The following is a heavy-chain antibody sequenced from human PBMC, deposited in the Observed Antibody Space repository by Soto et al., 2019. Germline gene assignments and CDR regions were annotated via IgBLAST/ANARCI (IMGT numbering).Heavy chain of an antibody. Sequence: QVQLVESGGGVVQPGRSLRLSCAASGFTFSSYGMHWVRQAPGKGLEWVAVISYDGSNKYYADSVKGRLTISRDNSKNTLYLQMSSLRAEDTAVYYCAKETSSGWSHHFDYWGQGTLVTVSS. J-gene: IGHJ4*02. V-gene: IGHV3-30*18. CDR2: ISYDGSNK. CDR3: AKETSSGWSHHFDY. CDR1: GFTFSSYG. D-gene: IGHD6-19*01.